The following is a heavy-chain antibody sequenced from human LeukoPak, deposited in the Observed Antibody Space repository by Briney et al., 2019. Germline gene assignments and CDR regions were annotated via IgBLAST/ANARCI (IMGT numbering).Heavy chain of an antibody. D-gene: IGHD6-13*01. CDR3: ASLLTPADIAAAGQYYFDY. J-gene: IGHJ4*02. CDR2: INHSGST. CDR1: GGSFSGYY. V-gene: IGHV4-34*01. Sequence: SETLSLTCAVYGGSFSGYYWSWIRQPPGKGLEWIGEINHSGSTNYNPSLKSRVTISVDTSKNQFSLKLSSVTAADTAVYYCASLLTPADIAAAGQYYFDYWGQGTLVTVSS.